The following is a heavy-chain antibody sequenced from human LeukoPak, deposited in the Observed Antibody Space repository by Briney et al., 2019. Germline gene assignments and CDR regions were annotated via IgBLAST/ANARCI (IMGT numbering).Heavy chain of an antibody. D-gene: IGHD2-2*01. V-gene: IGHV1-69*05. Sequence: GSSVKVPCKASGGTFSSYAISWVRQAPGQGLEWMGGIIPIFGTANYAQKFQGRVTITTDESTSTAYMELSSLRSEDTAVYYCARRYCSSTSCPNWFDPWGQGTLVTVSS. J-gene: IGHJ5*02. CDR1: GGTFSSYA. CDR3: ARRYCSSTSCPNWFDP. CDR2: IIPIFGTA.